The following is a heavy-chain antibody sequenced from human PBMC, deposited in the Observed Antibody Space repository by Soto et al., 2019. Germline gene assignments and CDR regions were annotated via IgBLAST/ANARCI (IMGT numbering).Heavy chain of an antibody. V-gene: IGHV3-23*01. CDR3: AKLNSETTVTSYYFDY. CDR2: ISGSGGST. D-gene: IGHD4-17*01. CDR1: GFTFSSYA. Sequence: PGGSLRLSCAASGFTFSSYAMSWVRQAPGKGLEWVSAISGSGGSTYYADSVKGRFTISRDNSKNTLYLQMNSLRAEDTAVYYCAKLNSETTVTSYYFDYWGQGTLVTVSS. J-gene: IGHJ4*02.